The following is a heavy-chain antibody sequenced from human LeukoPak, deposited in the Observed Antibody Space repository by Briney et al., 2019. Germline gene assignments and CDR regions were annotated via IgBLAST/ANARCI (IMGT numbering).Heavy chain of an antibody. Sequence: ASVKVSCKASGYTFTSYDINWVRQATGQGLEWMGWMNPNSGNTGYAQKFQGRVTMTRNTSISAAYMELSSLRSEDTAVYYCARGTVVVPAAIPVSDRTEFRGFDPWGQGTLVTVSS. CDR2: MNPNSGNT. V-gene: IGHV1-8*01. J-gene: IGHJ5*02. D-gene: IGHD2-2*02. CDR3: ARGTVVVPAAIPVSDRTEFRGFDP. CDR1: GYTFTSYD.